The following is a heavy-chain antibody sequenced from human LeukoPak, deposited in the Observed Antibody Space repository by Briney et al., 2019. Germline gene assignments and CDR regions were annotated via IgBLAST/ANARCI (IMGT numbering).Heavy chain of an antibody. CDR1: GDSVSGNSAA. CDR2: TYYKSKWYD. V-gene: IGHV6-1*01. D-gene: IGHD3-22*01. Sequence: SQTLSLTCAISGDSVSGNSAAWNLITQSPSRVLQWLGRTYYKSKWYDDYAVSVKSRITINPDTSKNQFSLQLNSVTPEDTAVYYCARGWLLHGFDSWGQGTLVTVSS. J-gene: IGHJ4*02. CDR3: ARGWLLHGFDS.